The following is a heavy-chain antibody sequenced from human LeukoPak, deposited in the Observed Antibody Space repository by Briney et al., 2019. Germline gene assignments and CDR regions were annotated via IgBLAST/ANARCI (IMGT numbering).Heavy chain of an antibody. CDR2: IYTSGST. CDR3: ARALIDCSGGSCYQIFDY. Sequence: PSQTLSLTCTVSGGSIRSGSYYWSWIRQPAGKGLEWIGRIYTSGSTNYNPSLKSRVTISVDTSKNQFSLKLSSVTAADTAVYYCARALIDCSGGSCYQIFDYWGQGTLVTVSS. CDR1: GGSIRSGSYY. D-gene: IGHD2-15*01. V-gene: IGHV4-61*02. J-gene: IGHJ4*02.